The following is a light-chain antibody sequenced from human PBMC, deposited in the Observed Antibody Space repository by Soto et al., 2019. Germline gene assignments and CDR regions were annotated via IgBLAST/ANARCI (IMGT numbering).Light chain of an antibody. CDR1: SSDVGGYNY. CDR3: SSYASSSAYV. V-gene: IGLV2-14*03. J-gene: IGLJ1*01. Sequence: QSALTQPASVSGSPGQSITISCTGTSSDVGGYNYVSWYQQHPGKAPKLMIYDVNNRPSGVSNRFSGSKSGNTASLTISGVQAEDEADYCCSSYASSSAYVFGTGTKLTVL. CDR2: DVN.